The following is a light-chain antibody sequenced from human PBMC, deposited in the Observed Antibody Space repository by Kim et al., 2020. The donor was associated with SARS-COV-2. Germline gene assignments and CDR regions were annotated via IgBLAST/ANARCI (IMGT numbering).Light chain of an antibody. Sequence: DIQMTQSPSTLSASVGDRVTITCRASQSIGNWLAWYQQKPGQAPKLLIYKTSSLESGVPSRFSGYGSGTEFTLTITSLQPDDFATYYCQQYNSYSSFGQGTKLEI. J-gene: IGKJ2*01. CDR3: QQYNSYSS. CDR1: QSIGNW. CDR2: KTS. V-gene: IGKV1-5*03.